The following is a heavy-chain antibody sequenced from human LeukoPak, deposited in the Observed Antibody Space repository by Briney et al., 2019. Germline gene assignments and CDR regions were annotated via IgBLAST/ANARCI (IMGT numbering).Heavy chain of an antibody. CDR1: GFTFNSYR. J-gene: IGHJ5*02. Sequence: GGSLRLSCAASGFTFNSYRMHWVRQAPGRGLVWVSRISSDESSTSYADSVKGRFTISRDNTKNTLYLQMNGLRVEDTAVYYCARAHAVAGTNWFDPWGQGTLVTVSS. CDR3: ARAHAVAGTNWFDP. CDR2: ISSDESST. D-gene: IGHD6-19*01. V-gene: IGHV3-74*01.